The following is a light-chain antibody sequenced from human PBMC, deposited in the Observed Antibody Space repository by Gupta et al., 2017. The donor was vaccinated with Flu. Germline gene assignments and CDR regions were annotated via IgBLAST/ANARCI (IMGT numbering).Light chain of an antibody. CDR3: QEWDSRLGG. CDR1: KLGDKY. V-gene: IGLV3-1*01. CDR2: QDS. J-gene: IGLJ3*02. Sequence: SYELTQPPSVSVSPGQTASITCSGDKLGDKYACWYQQKPGQSPVLVIYQDSKRPSGIPERFSGSNSGNTATLXIXGTQAMXEADYYCQEWDSRLGGFGGGTKVTVL.